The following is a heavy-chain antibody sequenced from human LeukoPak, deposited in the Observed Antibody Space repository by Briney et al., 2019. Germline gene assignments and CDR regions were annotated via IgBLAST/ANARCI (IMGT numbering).Heavy chain of an antibody. D-gene: IGHD4-11*01. J-gene: IGHJ3*02. CDR1: GYSISSGYY. CDR2: IYHSGTT. V-gene: IGHV4-38-2*01. CDR3: ARSPRLPSRNAFAI. Sequence: SETLSLTCAVSGYSISSGYYWGWIRQPPGKGLEWIGSIYHSGTTYYNPSLKSRVTISVDMFKNQFSLKLSSVTAADTAVYYCARSPRLPSRNAFAIWGQGTMVTVSS.